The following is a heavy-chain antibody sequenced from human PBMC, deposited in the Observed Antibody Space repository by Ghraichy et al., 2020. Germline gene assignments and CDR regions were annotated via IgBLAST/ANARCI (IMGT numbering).Heavy chain of an antibody. J-gene: IGHJ6*02. CDR2: TYFKSKWYN. V-gene: IGHV6-1*01. D-gene: IGHD5-24*01. Sequence: SQTLSLTCAISGDSVSSNSGAWNWIRQSPSRDLEWLGRTYFKSKWYNEYAVSVKSRITINPDTSKNQFSLQLNSVIPEDTAVYYCARGWLAHGMDVWGQGTTVTVSS. CDR3: ARGWLAHGMDV. CDR1: GDSVSSNSGA.